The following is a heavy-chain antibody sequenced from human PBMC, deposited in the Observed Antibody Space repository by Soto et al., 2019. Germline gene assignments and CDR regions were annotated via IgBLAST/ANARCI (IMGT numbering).Heavy chain of an antibody. V-gene: IGHV3-23*01. CDR1: GFTFSSYA. D-gene: IGHD3-22*01. Sequence: PGGSPRLSCAASGFTFSSYAMSWVRQAPGKGLEWVSAISGSGGSTYYADSVKGRFTISRDNSKNTLYLQMNSLRAEDTAVYYCAKGVTMIVPTVDAFDIWGQGTMVTVSS. CDR2: ISGSGGST. J-gene: IGHJ3*02. CDR3: AKGVTMIVPTVDAFDI.